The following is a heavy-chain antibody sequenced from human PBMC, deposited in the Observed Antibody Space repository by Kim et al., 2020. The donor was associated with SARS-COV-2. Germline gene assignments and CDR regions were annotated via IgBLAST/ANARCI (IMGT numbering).Heavy chain of an antibody. D-gene: IGHD2-2*01. CDR3: ARVSRSGTNY. J-gene: IGHJ4*02. Sequence: SETLSLTCTVSGASITSVYWSWVRQTPEKGLEWIGYIYHSGDINYNPSLKSRVTMSLDTSKNEFSLKLTSATAADTAIYYCARVSRSGTNYWGQGTLVTV. CDR2: IYHSGDI. CDR1: GASITSVY. V-gene: IGHV4-59*01.